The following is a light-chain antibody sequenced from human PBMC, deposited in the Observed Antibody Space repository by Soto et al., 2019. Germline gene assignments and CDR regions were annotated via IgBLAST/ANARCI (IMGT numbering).Light chain of an antibody. Sequence: DIQMTQSPSSLSASVGDRVSFSCQASHDISNYLNWYQQKSGQAPKLLIYDASHLATGVPSRFSVSRSGTDFTFISSGLQPEDIGTYYCQQYGNLPLTFGGGTKVELK. CDR3: QQYGNLPLT. J-gene: IGKJ4*01. CDR2: DAS. V-gene: IGKV1-33*01. CDR1: HDISNY.